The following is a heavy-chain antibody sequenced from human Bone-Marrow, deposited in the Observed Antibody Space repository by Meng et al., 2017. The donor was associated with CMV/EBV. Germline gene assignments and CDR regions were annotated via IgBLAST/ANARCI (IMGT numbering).Heavy chain of an antibody. J-gene: IGHJ4*02. CDR2: ISSSGSYI. V-gene: IGHV3-21*01. CDR1: GFTFSSYS. D-gene: IGHD1-26*01. Sequence: GESLKISCAASGFTFSSYSMNWVRQAPGKGLEWVSSISSSGSYIYYADSLKGRFTISRDNAKNSLYLQMNSLRAEDTAVYYCARDLLGGSYYPFDYWGQGTRVTVSS. CDR3: ARDLLGGSYYPFDY.